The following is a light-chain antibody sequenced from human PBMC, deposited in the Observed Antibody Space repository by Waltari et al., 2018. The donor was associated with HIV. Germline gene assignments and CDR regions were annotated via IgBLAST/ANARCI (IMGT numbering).Light chain of an antibody. V-gene: IGKV3-20*01. CDR2: GTS. Sequence: EIVLTQTPGTLSLSPRESATLPCRASQSLRPNYFAWYQQKPGQAPRLLISGTSSRATGVPDRFSGIGSGTDFILTINRLDPEDFAVYYCQQYDNAPYTFGQGTRLEIK. CDR3: QQYDNAPYT. CDR1: QSLRPNY. J-gene: IGKJ2*01.